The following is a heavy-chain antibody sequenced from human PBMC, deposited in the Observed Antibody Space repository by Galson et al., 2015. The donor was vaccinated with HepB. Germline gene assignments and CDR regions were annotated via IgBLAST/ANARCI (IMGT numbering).Heavy chain of an antibody. Sequence: SLRLSCAASGFTFDDFYMAWIRQAPGKGLECVSYISSGSITIYYADSLKGRFTVSRDNAKNSLFLQMNSLRAEDTAIYYCARLYSGYPSPSWFDPWGQGTLVTVSS. J-gene: IGHJ5*02. CDR3: ARLYSGYPSPSWFDP. V-gene: IGHV3-11*01. D-gene: IGHD5-12*01. CDR2: ISSGSITI. CDR1: GFTFDDFY.